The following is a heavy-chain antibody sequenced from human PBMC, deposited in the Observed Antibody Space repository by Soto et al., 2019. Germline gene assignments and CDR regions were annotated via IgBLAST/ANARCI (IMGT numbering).Heavy chain of an antibody. D-gene: IGHD6-19*01. CDR2: ISGSGDST. V-gene: IGHV3-23*01. CDR1: GFTFSSYA. J-gene: IGHJ4*02. Sequence: EVQLLESGGGLVQPGGSLRLSCAASGFTFSSYAMNWVRQAPGKGLEWVSVISGSGDSTYYADSVKGRFTISRDNSKNPLYLQMNGLRAGDRAVYYCARRSSGWYFDYWGQGPLVTVSS. CDR3: ARRSSGWYFDY.